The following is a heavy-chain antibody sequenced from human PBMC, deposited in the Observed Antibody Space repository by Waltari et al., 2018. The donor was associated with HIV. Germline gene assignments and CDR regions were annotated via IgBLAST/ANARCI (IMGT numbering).Heavy chain of an antibody. CDR2: FDPADGKT. CDR1: GYILTELS. Sequence: QVQLVQSGAEVKRPGAPVKVSCKVSGYILTELSIHWVRQAPGKGLEWVGSFDPADGKTTYAQKFQGRVTMTEDTSTDTASMEVSSLRSEDTAVYYCATARQWLVDSGMDVWGQGTTVTVSS. D-gene: IGHD6-19*01. J-gene: IGHJ6*02. V-gene: IGHV1-24*01. CDR3: ATARQWLVDSGMDV.